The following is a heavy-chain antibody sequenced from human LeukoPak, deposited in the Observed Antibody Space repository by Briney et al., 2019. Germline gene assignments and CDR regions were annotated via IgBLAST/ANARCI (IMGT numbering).Heavy chain of an antibody. CDR2: IKSKTDGGTT. Sequence: GRIKSKTDGGTTDYAAPVKGRFTISRDDSKNTLYLQMNSLKTEDTAVYYCTTNEYYYYYMDVWGKGTTVTVSS. V-gene: IGHV3-15*01. D-gene: IGHD1-1*01. CDR3: TTNEYYYYYMDV. J-gene: IGHJ6*03.